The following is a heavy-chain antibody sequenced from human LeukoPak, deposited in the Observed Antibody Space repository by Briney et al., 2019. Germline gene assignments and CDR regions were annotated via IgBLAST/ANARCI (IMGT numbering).Heavy chain of an antibody. CDR1: GFTFSSYW. CDR3: ARFEAAAGNFDY. D-gene: IGHD6-13*01. CDR2: IKQDGSEK. Sequence: GGSLRLSCVVSGFTFSSYWMSWVRQAPGKGLEWVANIKQDGSEKYYVDSVKGRFTISRDNAKNSLYPQMNSLRAEDTAVYYCARFEAAAGNFDYWGQGTLVTVSS. J-gene: IGHJ4*02. V-gene: IGHV3-7*01.